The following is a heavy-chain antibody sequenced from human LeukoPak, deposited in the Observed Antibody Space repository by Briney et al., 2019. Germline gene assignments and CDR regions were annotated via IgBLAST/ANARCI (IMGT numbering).Heavy chain of an antibody. CDR1: GFTFTICA. CDR2: ISGSGSST. CDR3: AKAEGSYKTLIDY. V-gene: IGHV3-23*01. D-gene: IGHD3-10*01. Sequence: PGGSLRLSCAASGFTFTICAMNWVRQAPGKGLEWVPGISGSGSSTYYADSVRGRFTISRDSSKNTVYLQMSSLRAEDTAVYYCAKAEGSYKTLIDYWGQGTLVTVSS. J-gene: IGHJ4*02.